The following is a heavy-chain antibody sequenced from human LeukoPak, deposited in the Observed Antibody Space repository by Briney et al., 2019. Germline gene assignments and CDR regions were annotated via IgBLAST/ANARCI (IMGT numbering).Heavy chain of an antibody. CDR1: GGTFSSYA. CDR2: IIPVFGTA. D-gene: IGHD5-12*01. V-gene: IGHV1-69*05. Sequence: SVKVSCKASGGTFSSYAISWVRQAPGQGLEWMGGIIPVFGTANYAQKFQGRVTITTDESTSTAYMELSSLRSEDTAVYYCARGRSGYDYGLDHWGQGILVIVSS. CDR3: ARGRSGYDYGLDH. J-gene: IGHJ4*02.